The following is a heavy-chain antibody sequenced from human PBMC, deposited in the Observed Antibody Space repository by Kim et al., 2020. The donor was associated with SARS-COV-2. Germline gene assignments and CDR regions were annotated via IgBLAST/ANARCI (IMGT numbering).Heavy chain of an antibody. CDR3: ARHLDLAPGYYDSSGYPEIYYFDY. CDR2: IYYSGST. Sequence: SETLSLTCTVSGGSISSSSYYWGWIRQPPGKGLEWIGSIYYSGSTYYNPSLKSRVTISVDTSKNQFSLKLSSVTAADTAVYYCARHLDLAPGYYDSSGYPEIYYFDYWGQGTLVTVSS. CDR1: GGSISSSSYY. J-gene: IGHJ4*02. D-gene: IGHD3-22*01. V-gene: IGHV4-39*01.